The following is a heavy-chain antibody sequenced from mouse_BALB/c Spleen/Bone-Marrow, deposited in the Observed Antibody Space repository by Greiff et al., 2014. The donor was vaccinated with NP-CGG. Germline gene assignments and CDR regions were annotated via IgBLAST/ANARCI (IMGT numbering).Heavy chain of an antibody. J-gene: IGHJ4*01. V-gene: IGHV3-1*02. Sequence: EVKVEESGPDLVKPSQSLSLTCTVTGYPITSGYSWHWIRQFPGNKLEWMGYIHYSGTTNYNPSLKSRISITRDTSKNQFFLQLNSVTSDDTATYYCARQNDGYLYYAMDYWGQGTSVTVSS. CDR3: ARQNDGYLYYAMDY. D-gene: IGHD2-3*01. CDR1: GYPITSGYS. CDR2: IHYSGTT.